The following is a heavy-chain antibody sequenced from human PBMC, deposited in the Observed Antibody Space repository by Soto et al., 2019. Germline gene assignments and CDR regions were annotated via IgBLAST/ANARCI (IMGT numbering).Heavy chain of an antibody. Sequence: SETLSLTCAVYGGSFSGYYWSWILQPPGKGLEWIGEINHSGSTNYNPSLKSRVTISVDTSKNQFSLKLSSVTAADTAVYYCARGGAMVRGYYYYYYGMDVWGQGTTVTVSS. CDR1: GGSFSGYY. D-gene: IGHD3-10*01. V-gene: IGHV4-34*01. J-gene: IGHJ6*02. CDR2: INHSGST. CDR3: ARGGAMVRGYYYYYYGMDV.